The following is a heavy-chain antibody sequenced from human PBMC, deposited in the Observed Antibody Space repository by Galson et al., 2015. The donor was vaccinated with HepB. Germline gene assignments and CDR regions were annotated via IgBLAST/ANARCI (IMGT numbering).Heavy chain of an antibody. J-gene: IGHJ6*02. D-gene: IGHD3-9*01. CDR3: ARDPTPLSEPLFPYDILTGPTTGGMDV. CDR1: GYTFTGYY. Sequence: QSGAEVKKPGASVKVSCKASGYTFTGYYMHWVRQAPGQGIEWMGSINPNSGGTNYAQKFQGWVTMTRDTSISTAYMELSRLRSDDTAVYYCARDPTPLSEPLFPYDILTGPTTGGMDVWGQGTTVTVSS. CDR2: INPNSGGT. V-gene: IGHV1-2*04.